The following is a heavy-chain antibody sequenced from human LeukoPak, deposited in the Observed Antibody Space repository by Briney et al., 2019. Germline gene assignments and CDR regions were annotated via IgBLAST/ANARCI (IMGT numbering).Heavy chain of an antibody. Sequence: SETLSLTCTVSGGSISSSNYYWGWIRQPPGKGLEWIGSIYYSGSTYYNPSLKSRVTISVDTSKNQFSLKLSSVTAADTAVYYCARGPYCSGGTCYRGMDVWGQGTTVTVSS. CDR1: GGSISSSNYY. V-gene: IGHV4-39*07. D-gene: IGHD2-15*01. CDR3: ARGPYCSGGTCYRGMDV. CDR2: IYYSGST. J-gene: IGHJ6*02.